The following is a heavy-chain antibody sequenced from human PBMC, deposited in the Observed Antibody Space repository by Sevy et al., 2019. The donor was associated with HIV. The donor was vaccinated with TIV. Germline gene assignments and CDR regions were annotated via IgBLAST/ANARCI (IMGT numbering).Heavy chain of an antibody. CDR2: ISWNSGSI. CDR1: GFTFDDYA. V-gene: IGHV3-9*01. CDR3: AKDIEVAAARGYAFDI. D-gene: IGHD6-13*01. J-gene: IGHJ3*02. Sequence: GGSLRLSCAASGFTFDDYAMHWVRQAPGKGLEWVSGISWNSGSIGYADSVKGRFTISRDNAKNSLYLQMNSLRAEDTALYYCAKDIEVAAARGYAFDIWGQGTMVTVSS.